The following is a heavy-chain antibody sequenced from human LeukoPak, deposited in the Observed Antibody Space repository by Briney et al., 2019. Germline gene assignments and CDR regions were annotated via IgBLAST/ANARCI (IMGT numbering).Heavy chain of an antibody. CDR3: ASGLDYYDSSGYYSGDAFDI. CDR1: GYTFTSYG. Sequence: ASVKVSCKASGYTFTSYGISWVRQAPGQGLEWIGWISAYNGNTNYAQKLQGRVTMTTDTSTITAYMELRSLRSDDTAVYYCASGLDYYDSSGYYSGDAFDIWGQGTMVTVSS. J-gene: IGHJ3*02. V-gene: IGHV1-18*01. D-gene: IGHD3-22*01. CDR2: ISAYNGNT.